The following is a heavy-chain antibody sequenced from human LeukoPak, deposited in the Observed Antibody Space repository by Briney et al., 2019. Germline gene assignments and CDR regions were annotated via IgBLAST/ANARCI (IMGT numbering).Heavy chain of an antibody. CDR3: ARLGGNWNYVRWFDP. J-gene: IGHJ5*02. CDR1: GGSISSSSYY. Sequence: SETLSLTCPVSGGSISSSSYYWGWLRQPPGKELEWIGSIYYSGSTYYNPSLKSRVTISVDTSKNQFSLKLSSVTAADTAVYYCARLGGNWNYVRWFDPWGQGTLVTVSS. CDR2: IYYSGST. D-gene: IGHD1-7*01. V-gene: IGHV4-39*01.